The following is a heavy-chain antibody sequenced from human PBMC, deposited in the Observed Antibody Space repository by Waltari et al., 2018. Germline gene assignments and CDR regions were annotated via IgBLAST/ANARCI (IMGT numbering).Heavy chain of an antibody. CDR3: ASENFVDTAMDH. J-gene: IGHJ4*02. CDR1: GYTFTGYY. D-gene: IGHD5-18*01. Sequence: QVQLVQSGAEVKKPGASVKVSCKASGYTFTGYYMHWVRQAPVPGLEWMGGINPNMGGTNYVQKFQGRVTMTRETSISTAYMELSRLRSDDTAVYYCASENFVDTAMDHWGQGTLVTVSS. CDR2: INPNMGGT. V-gene: IGHV1-2*02.